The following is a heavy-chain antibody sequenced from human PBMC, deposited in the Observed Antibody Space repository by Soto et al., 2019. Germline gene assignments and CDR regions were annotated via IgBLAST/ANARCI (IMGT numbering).Heavy chain of an antibody. Sequence: SETLSLTCTVSGGSISSSSYYWGWIRQPPGKGLEWIGSIYYSGSTYYNPSLKSRVTISVDTSKNQFSLKLSSVTAADTAVYYCARVHSSSGILVDYWGQGTLVTVSS. CDR3: ARVHSSSGILVDY. V-gene: IGHV4-39*01. CDR1: GGSISSSSYY. J-gene: IGHJ4*02. CDR2: IYYSGST. D-gene: IGHD6-6*01.